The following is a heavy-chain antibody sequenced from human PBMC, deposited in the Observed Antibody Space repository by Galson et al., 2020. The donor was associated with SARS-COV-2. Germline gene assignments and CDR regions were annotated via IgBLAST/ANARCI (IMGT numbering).Heavy chain of an antibody. CDR3: ARLGGYSSGWFDY. D-gene: IGHD6-19*01. J-gene: IGHJ4*02. CDR2: IYPGDSDT. V-gene: IGHV5-51*01. CDR1: GYSINSYW. Sequence: GESLKISCKGSGYSINSYWIGWVRQMPGKGLEWMGLIYPGDSDTRYTPSFEGQVTISVDKSISTAYLQWSSLRASDTAMYYCARLGGYSSGWFDYWGQGTLVTVSS.